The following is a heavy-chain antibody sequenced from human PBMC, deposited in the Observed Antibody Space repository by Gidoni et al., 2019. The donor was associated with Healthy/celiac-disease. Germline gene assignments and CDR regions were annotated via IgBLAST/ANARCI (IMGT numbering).Heavy chain of an antibody. J-gene: IGHJ3*02. CDR1: GYRFTSYW. CDR2: IYPSDSYT. CDR3: AREKGYSSSWVSGAFDI. D-gene: IGHD6-13*01. Sequence: DVQLVQSGAEVTQPVEYLRLSCKGSGYRFTSYWISRWRPMPGKGLEWMGRIYPSDSYTNYSPSFQGHVTISADKSISTAYLQWSSLKASDTAMYYCAREKGYSSSWVSGAFDIWGQGTMVTVSS. V-gene: IGHV5-10-1*03.